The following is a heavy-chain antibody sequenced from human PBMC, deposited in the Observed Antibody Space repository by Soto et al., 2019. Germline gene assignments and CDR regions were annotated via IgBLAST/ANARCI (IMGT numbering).Heavy chain of an antibody. Sequence: VQLLESGGDLVQPGGSLRLSCGASGFILNNYAMSWVRQATGKGLEWVSTIGGTDGDSDGVPWYEDSVKGRFTISRDSSANTLFLHMDHLRAEDSALYYCVTRGRNWGAFDFWGQGTTVVVSS. J-gene: IGHJ3*01. CDR2: IGGTDGDSDGVP. V-gene: IGHV3-23*01. D-gene: IGHD7-27*01. CDR1: GFILNNYA. CDR3: VTRGRNWGAFDF.